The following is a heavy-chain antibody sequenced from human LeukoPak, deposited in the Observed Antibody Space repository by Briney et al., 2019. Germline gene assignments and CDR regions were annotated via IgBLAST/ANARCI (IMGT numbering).Heavy chain of an antibody. J-gene: IGHJ6*02. CDR3: ARLGGGISQYYYYYGMDV. Sequence: SETLSLTCTVSGGSISSYYWSWIRQPPGKGLEWIGYIYYSGSTNYNPSLKSRVTISVDTSKNQFSLKLSSVTAADTAVYYCARLGGGISQYYYYYGMDVWGQGTTVTVSS. CDR1: GGSISSYY. V-gene: IGHV4-59*08. D-gene: IGHD1-26*01. CDR2: IYYSGST.